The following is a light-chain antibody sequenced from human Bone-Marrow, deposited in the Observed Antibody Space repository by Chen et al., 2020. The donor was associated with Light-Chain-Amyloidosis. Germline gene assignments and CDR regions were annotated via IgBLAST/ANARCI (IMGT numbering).Light chain of an antibody. CDR2: DDS. Sequence: SYVLTQPSSVSVAPGQTAPPACGGNTIGSTSVHWYQQTPGQAPLLVVYDDSDRPPGIPERLSGSNSGNTATLTISRVEAGDEADYYCQVWDRSSDRPVFGGGTKLTVL. V-gene: IGLV3-21*02. J-gene: IGLJ3*02. CDR1: TIGSTS. CDR3: QVWDRSSDRPV.